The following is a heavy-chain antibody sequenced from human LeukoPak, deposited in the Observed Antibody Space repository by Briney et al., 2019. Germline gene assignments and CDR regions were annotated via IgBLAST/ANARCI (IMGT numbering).Heavy chain of an antibody. CDR2: IYYSGST. V-gene: IGHV4-59*01. J-gene: IGHJ6*03. CDR3: ARSNSSGYYYYMDV. Sequence: SETLSLTCTVSGGSISSNYWSWIRQPPGKGLEWIGYIYYSGSTNYNPSLKSRVAISVDTSKNQFSLKLSSVTAADTAVYYCARSNSSGYYYYMDVWGKGTTVTVSS. CDR1: GGSISSNY. D-gene: IGHD3-22*01.